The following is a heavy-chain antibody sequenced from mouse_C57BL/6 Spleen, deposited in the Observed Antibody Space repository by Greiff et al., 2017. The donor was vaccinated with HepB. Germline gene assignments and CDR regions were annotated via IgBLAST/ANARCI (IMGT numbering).Heavy chain of an antibody. CDR2: ISDGGSYT. J-gene: IGHJ1*03. V-gene: IGHV5-4*01. D-gene: IGHD3-3*01. CDR3: ARDGWDWYFDV. CDR1: GFTFSSYA. Sequence: EVQLVESGGGLVKPGGSLKLSCAASGFTFSSYAMSWVRQTPEKRLEWVATISDGGSYTYYPDNVKGRFTISRDNAKNNLYLQMSHLKSEDTAMYYCARDGWDWYFDVWGTGTTVTVSS.